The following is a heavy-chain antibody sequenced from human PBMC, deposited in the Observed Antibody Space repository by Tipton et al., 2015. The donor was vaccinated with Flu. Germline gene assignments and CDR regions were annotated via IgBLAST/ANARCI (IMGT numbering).Heavy chain of an antibody. CDR2: IYTRGST. Sequence: TLSLTCTVSGGSISSGNYYWTWIRQPAGKGLEWIGRIYTRGSTNYNPSLKSRVTMSVDTSKNQFSLKLSSVTAAATAVYYCARGGAGITMVRGATYYYYYMDVWGKGTTVTVSS. V-gene: IGHV4-61*02. CDR1: GGSISSGNYY. D-gene: IGHD3-10*01. CDR3: ARGGAGITMVRGATYYYYYMDV. J-gene: IGHJ6*03.